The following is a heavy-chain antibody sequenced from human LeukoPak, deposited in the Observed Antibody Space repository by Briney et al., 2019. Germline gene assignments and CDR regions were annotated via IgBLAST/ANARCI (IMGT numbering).Heavy chain of an antibody. Sequence: GGSLRLSCAASGFTFSDYYMSWIRQAPGEGLEWVSYISSSGSTIYYADSVKGRFTISRDNAKNSLYLQMNSLGAEDTAVYYCAREMWRGFVDYWGQGTLVTVSS. CDR3: AREMWRGFVDY. J-gene: IGHJ4*02. V-gene: IGHV3-11*01. CDR1: GFTFSDYY. CDR2: ISSSGSTI. D-gene: IGHD3-3*01.